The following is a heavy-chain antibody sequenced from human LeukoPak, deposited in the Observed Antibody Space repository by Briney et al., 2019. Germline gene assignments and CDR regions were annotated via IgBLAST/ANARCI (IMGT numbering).Heavy chain of an antibody. CDR3: ARDGGSGSYPNFDY. CDR1: GFTFSSYS. V-gene: IGHV3-21*01. J-gene: IGHJ4*02. D-gene: IGHD3-10*01. CDR2: ISSSSSSYI. Sequence: GGSLRLSCAASGFTFSSYSMNWVRQAPGKGLEWVSSISSSSSSYIYYADSVKGRFTISRDNAKNSLYLQMNSLRAEDTAVYYCARDGGSGSYPNFDYWGQGTLVTVSS.